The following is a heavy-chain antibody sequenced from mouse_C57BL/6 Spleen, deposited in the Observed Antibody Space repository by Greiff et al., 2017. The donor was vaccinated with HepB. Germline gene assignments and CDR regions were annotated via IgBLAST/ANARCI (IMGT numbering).Heavy chain of an antibody. CDR3: ARRGYGSSYGAMDY. J-gene: IGHJ4*01. D-gene: IGHD1-1*01. Sequence: QVQLKQSGAELVRPGPSVKMSCKASGYTFTNYWIGWAKQRPGHGLEWIGDIYPGGGYTNYNEKFKGKATLTADKSSSTAYMQFSSLTSEDSAIYYCARRGYGSSYGAMDYWGQGTSVTVSS. V-gene: IGHV1-63*01. CDR2: IYPGGGYT. CDR1: GYTFTNYW.